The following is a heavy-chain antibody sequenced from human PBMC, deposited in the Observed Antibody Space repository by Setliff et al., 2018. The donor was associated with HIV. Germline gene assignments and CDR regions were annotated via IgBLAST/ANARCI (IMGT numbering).Heavy chain of an antibody. CDR1: GGSISSGDYY. CDR3: ARDRNYQDTSGYWQVFDI. Sequence: SETLSLTCTVSGGSISSGDYYWSWIRQPPGKGLEWIGYIYYSGSTYYNPSLKSRVTISVDTSKNQFSLKLSSVTAADTAVYYCARDRNYQDTSGYWQVFDIWGQGTMVTVSS. V-gene: IGHV4-30-4*08. CDR2: IYYSGST. J-gene: IGHJ3*02. D-gene: IGHD3-22*01.